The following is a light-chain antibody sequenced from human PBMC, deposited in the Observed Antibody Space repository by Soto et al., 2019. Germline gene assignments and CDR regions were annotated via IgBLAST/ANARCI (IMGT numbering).Light chain of an antibody. J-gene: IGLJ1*01. CDR2: DVS. Sequence: QSVLTQPASVSGSPGQSITISCTGTSSDVGGYNYVSWYQQHPGKAPKLMIYDVSNRPSGVSNRFSGSKSGNTASLTISGLQAEVDSDYYCSSYTSSITPTVF. CDR3: SSYTSSITPTV. CDR1: SSDVGGYNY. V-gene: IGLV2-14*01.